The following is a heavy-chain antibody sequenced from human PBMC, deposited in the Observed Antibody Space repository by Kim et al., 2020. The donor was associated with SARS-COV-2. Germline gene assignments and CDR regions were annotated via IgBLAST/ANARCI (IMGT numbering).Heavy chain of an antibody. Sequence: GGSLRLSCAASGFTFSSYAMSWVRQAPGKGLEWVSAISGSGGSTYYADSVKGRFTISRDNSKNTLYLQMNSLRAEDTAVYYCAIFGVVVEYYGMDVWGQGTTVTVSS. CDR2: ISGSGGST. CDR3: AIFGVVVEYYGMDV. V-gene: IGHV3-23*01. D-gene: IGHD2-2*01. CDR1: GFTFSSYA. J-gene: IGHJ6*02.